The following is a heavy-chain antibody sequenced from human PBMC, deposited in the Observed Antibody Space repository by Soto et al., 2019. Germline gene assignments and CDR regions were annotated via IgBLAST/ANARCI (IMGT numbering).Heavy chain of an antibody. J-gene: IGHJ5*02. V-gene: IGHV4-30-2*01. D-gene: IGHD3-22*01. CDR3: ARGINYYDSSGDSWFDP. CDR1: GGSINSGDYS. CDR2: IYHTGTT. Sequence: SETLSLTCTVSGGSINSGDYSWTWIRQPPGKGLEWIGHIYHTGTTYYNMSLKSRVTISVDRSKNQFSLKLSSVTAADTALYYCARGINYYDSSGDSWFDPWGQGTLVTSPQ.